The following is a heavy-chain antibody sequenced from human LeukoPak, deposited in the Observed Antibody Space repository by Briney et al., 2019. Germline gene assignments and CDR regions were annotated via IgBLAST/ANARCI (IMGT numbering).Heavy chain of an antibody. CDR2: ISSNGGST. CDR3: VKARGIQLWLPGDY. D-gene: IGHD5-18*01. CDR1: GFTFSSYW. J-gene: IGHJ4*02. V-gene: IGHV3-64D*09. Sequence: PGGSLRLSCAASGFTFSSYWMHWVRQAPGKGLEYVSAISSNGGSTYYGDSVKGRFTISRDNSKSTLYLQMSSLRAEDTAVYYCVKARGIQLWLPGDYWGQGTLVTVSS.